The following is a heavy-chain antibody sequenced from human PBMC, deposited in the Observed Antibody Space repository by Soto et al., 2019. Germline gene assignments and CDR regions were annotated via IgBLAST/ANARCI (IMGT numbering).Heavy chain of an antibody. CDR1: GGTFSSYT. J-gene: IGHJ4*02. CDR2: IIPILGIA. Sequence: QVQLVQSGAAVKKPGSSVKVSCKASGGTFSSYTISWVRQAPGQGLEWLGRIIPILGIANDAQKFQGRVTITADKSTSPAYMELSSLRSEDTAVYYCAGDPGTGIMNYWGQGTLVTVSS. V-gene: IGHV1-69*08. CDR3: AGDPGTGIMNY. D-gene: IGHD1-1*01.